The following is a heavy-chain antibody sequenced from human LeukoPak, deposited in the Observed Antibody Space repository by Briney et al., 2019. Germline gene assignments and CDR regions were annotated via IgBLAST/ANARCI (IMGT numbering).Heavy chain of an antibody. V-gene: IGHV4-39*07. CDR1: GGSISSRSYY. Sequence: SETLSLTCTVSGGSISSRSYYWGWIRQPPGKGLEWIGSIYYSGYTYYNPSLEGRVTISVDTSKSQFSLKLSSVTAADTAVYYCARVGATGVDYWGQGTLVTVSS. CDR3: ARVGATGVDY. J-gene: IGHJ4*02. D-gene: IGHD1-26*01. CDR2: IYYSGYT.